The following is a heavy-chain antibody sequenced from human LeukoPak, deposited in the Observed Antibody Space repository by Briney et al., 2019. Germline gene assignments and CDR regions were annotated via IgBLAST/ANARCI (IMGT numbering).Heavy chain of an antibody. Sequence: PGGSLRLSCAASGFTFSSYWMSWVRQARGKGLEWVASIKQDGSEKYYVDSVKGRFTISRDNAKNSLYLQMNSLRAEDTAVYYCAGDRGLMGWLQYYAYWGQGTLVTVSS. D-gene: IGHD5-24*01. V-gene: IGHV3-7*01. CDR1: GFTFSSYW. CDR3: AGDRGLMGWLQYYAY. J-gene: IGHJ4*02. CDR2: IKQDGSEK.